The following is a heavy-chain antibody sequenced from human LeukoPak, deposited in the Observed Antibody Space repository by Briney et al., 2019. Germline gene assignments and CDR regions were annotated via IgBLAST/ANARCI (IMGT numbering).Heavy chain of an antibody. CDR3: ARGLKHDAFDI. D-gene: IGHD4/OR15-4a*01. CDR1: GFTVSSNY. J-gene: IGHJ3*02. Sequence: GSLRPSCAASGFTVSSNYMSWVRQAPGEGLEWVSVIYSGGSTYYADSVKGRFTISRDNSKNTPYLQMNSLRAEDTAVYYCARGLKHDAFDIWGQGTMVTVSS. V-gene: IGHV3-66*01. CDR2: IYSGGST.